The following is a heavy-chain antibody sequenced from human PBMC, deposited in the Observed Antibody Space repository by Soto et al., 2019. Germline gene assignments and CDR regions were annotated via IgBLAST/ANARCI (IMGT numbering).Heavy chain of an antibody. CDR1: GGSISSYY. CDR2: IYYSGST. J-gene: IGHJ6*03. D-gene: IGHD2-2*01. Sequence: SETLSLTCTVSGGSISSYYWSWIRQPPGKGLEWIGYIYYSGSTNYNPSLKSRVTISVDTSKNQFSLKLSPVTAADTAVYYCARITLGYCSSTSCLDYYYYMDVWGKGTTVTVSS. V-gene: IGHV4-59*01. CDR3: ARITLGYCSSTSCLDYYYYMDV.